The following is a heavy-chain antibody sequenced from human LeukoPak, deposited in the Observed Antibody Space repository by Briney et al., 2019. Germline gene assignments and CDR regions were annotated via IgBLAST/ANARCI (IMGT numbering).Heavy chain of an antibody. CDR1: GGSISSYY. D-gene: IGHD4-17*01. CDR3: ARVHGLYYYGMDV. Sequence: SETLSLTCTVSGGSISSYYWCWIRQPPGKGLEWIGYIYYSGSTNYNPSLKSRVTISVDTSKNQFSLKLSSVTAADTAVYYCARVHGLYYYGMDVWGQGTTVTVSS. V-gene: IGHV4-59*01. CDR2: IYYSGST. J-gene: IGHJ6*02.